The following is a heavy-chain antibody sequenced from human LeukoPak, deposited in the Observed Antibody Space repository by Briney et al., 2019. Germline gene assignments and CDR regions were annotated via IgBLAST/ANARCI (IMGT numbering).Heavy chain of an antibody. CDR3: TTDMGVDGTVFDY. CDR1: GFTFSSYW. J-gene: IGHJ4*02. V-gene: IGHV3-74*01. CDR2: INRDGSIT. D-gene: IGHD6-19*01. Sequence: GGSLRLSCAASGFTFSSYWMHWVRQAPGKGLVWVSRINRDGSITTHADSVKGRFTISRDNAKNSLYLQMNSLRAEDTAVYYCTTDMGVDGTVFDYWGQGTLVTVSS.